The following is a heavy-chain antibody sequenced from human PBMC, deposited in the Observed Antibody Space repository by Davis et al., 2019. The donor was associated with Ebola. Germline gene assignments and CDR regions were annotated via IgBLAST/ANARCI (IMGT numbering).Heavy chain of an antibody. CDR2: ISSSSSYT. CDR1: GFTFSDYY. V-gene: IGHV3-11*06. D-gene: IGHD1-26*01. J-gene: IGHJ4*02. CDR3: ARNRLGWKWELGY. Sequence: GESLKISCAASGFTFSDYYMSWIRQAPGKGLEWVSYISSSSSYTNYADSVKGRFTISRDNSKNTLYLQMNSLRAEDTAVYYCARNRLGWKWELGYWGQGTLVTVSS.